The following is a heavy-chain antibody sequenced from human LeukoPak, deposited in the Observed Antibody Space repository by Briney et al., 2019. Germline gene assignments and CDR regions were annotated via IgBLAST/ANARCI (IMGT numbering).Heavy chain of an antibody. CDR2: IRIGATGT. J-gene: IGHJ4*02. CDR3: AKDHTGSLYRHAF. Sequence: GGSLGLSCAASGFTFSDYFMSWVRQAPGKGLEWVSTIRIGATGTHYSDSVQGRFTISRDDSKSTLYLQMSNLRDDDTAVYYCAKDHTGSLYRHAFWGQGTLVTVSS. V-gene: IGHV3-23*01. D-gene: IGHD1-26*01. CDR1: GFTFSDYF.